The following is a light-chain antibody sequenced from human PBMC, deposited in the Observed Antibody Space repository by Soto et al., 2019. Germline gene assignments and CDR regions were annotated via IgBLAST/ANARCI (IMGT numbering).Light chain of an antibody. CDR3: QEYNGYSPLT. CDR1: QSISTW. V-gene: IGKV1-5*03. CDR2: KDS. Sequence: IHMTQSPPTASACVGDTITITCRASQSISTWLAWYQHKPGKAPRLLIVKDSLLANGGVPRRFSGSGSGTEFNYTISSRQHDDVGTYYCQEYNGYSPLTCRGGTKVQIK. J-gene: IGKJ4*01.